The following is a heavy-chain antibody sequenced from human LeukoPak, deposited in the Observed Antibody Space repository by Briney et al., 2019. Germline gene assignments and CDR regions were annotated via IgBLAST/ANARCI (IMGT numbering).Heavy chain of an antibody. Sequence: PGGSLRLSCAASGFTFSSYAMSWVRQAPGKGLEWVSAISGSGGSTYYADSVKGRFTISRNNSKNTLYLQMNSLRAEDTAVYYCAKEDYGDTYYYYYYGMDVWGQGTTVTVSS. CDR2: ISGSGGST. V-gene: IGHV3-23*01. CDR3: AKEDYGDTYYYYYYGMDV. CDR1: GFTFSSYA. D-gene: IGHD4-17*01. J-gene: IGHJ6*02.